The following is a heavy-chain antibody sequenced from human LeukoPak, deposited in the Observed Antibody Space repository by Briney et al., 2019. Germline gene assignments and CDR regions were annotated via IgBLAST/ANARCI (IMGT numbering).Heavy chain of an antibody. V-gene: IGHV1-18*01. CDR2: ISAYNGNT. CDR3: ARDRVLYCSGGSCYGNLGY. J-gene: IGHJ4*02. CDR1: VYTFTSYG. D-gene: IGHD2-15*01. Sequence: ASVNVSCKASVYTFTSYGISWVRQAPGQGLEWMGWISAYNGNTNYAQKLQGRVTMTTDTSTSTAYMELRSLRSDDTAVYYCARDRVLYCSGGSCYGNLGYWGQGTLVTVSS.